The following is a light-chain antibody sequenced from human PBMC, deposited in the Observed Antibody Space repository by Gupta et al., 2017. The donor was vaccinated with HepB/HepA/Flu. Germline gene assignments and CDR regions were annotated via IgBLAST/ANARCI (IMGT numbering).Light chain of an antibody. V-gene: IGKV1-27*01. CDR3: HEYGAAPWT. CDR2: DAA. CDR1: QDVTNF. J-gene: IGKJ1*01. Sequence: DIQMTQSPSSLSASVGDRVTITCRASQDVTNFVAWYQQRPGKVPKLLIFDAAFLESGVPSRFSGGGSGTDFTLTISILQPEDVAAYYCHEYGAAPWTFGQGTKVEI.